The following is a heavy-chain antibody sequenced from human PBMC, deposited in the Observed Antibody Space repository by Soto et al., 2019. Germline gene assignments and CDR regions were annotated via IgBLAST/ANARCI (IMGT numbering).Heavy chain of an antibody. V-gene: IGHV1-69*12. CDR2: IIPIFGTA. Sequence: QVQLVQSGAEVKKPGSSVKVSCKASGVTFSSYAISWVRQAPGQGLEWMGGIIPIFGTANYAQKFQGRVTITADESTSTAYMELSTLRSEDTAVYYCARSHTGVRFYYGMDVWGQGTTVTVSS. D-gene: IGHD3-10*01. J-gene: IGHJ6*02. CDR1: GVTFSSYA. CDR3: ARSHTGVRFYYGMDV.